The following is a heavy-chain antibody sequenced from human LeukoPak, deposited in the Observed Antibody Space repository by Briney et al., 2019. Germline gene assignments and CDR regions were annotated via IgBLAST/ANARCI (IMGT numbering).Heavy chain of an antibody. D-gene: IGHD4-17*01. V-gene: IGHV3-7*01. J-gene: IGHJ4*02. CDR3: ARVTLLETKGATFDY. CDR2: IKPDGSEK. Sequence: GGSLRLSCAASGFTFSSYEMNWVRQAPGKGLEWLANIKPDGSEKYYVDSVKGRFTISRDNVKNALYLQMDSLRAEDTAVYYCARVTLLETKGATFDYWGQGTLVTVSS. CDR1: GFTFSSYE.